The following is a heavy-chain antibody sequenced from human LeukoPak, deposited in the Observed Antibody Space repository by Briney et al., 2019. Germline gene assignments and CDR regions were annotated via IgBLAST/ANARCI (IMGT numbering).Heavy chain of an antibody. J-gene: IGHJ4*02. CDR3: ARDWPTVITDY. CDR2: MNPNSGNT. D-gene: IGHD4-11*01. CDR1: GYTFTSCD. Sequence: ASVKVSCKVSGYTFTSCDTNWVRQATGQGLEWMGWMNPNSGNTGNAQKFQGRVTMTRNTSISTAYMELSSLGSEDTAVYYCARDWPTVITDYWGQGTLVTVSS. V-gene: IGHV1-8*01.